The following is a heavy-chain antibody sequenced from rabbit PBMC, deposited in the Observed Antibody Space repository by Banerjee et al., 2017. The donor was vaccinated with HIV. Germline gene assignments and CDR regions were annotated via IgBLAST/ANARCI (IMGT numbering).Heavy chain of an antibody. D-gene: IGHD2-1*01. CDR2: IYAGSSGST. Sequence: QSLEESGGDLVKPGASLTLTCTASGFSFSSSVYMCWVRQAPGKGLEWIACIYAGSSGSTYYASWAKGRFTISKTSSTTVTLQMTSLTAADTATYFCARDDYGDWYFNLWGPGTLVTVS. CDR1: GFSFSSSVY. J-gene: IGHJ4*01. CDR3: ARDDYGDWYFNL. V-gene: IGHV1S40*01.